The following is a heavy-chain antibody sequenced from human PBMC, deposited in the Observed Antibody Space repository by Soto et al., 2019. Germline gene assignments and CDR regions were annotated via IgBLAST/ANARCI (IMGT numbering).Heavy chain of an antibody. D-gene: IGHD1-26*01. J-gene: IGHJ5*02. CDR2: INAYNGNT. V-gene: IGHV1-18*01. CDR1: DYTFTSYG. CDR3: ARRELVRSDNWFDP. Sequence: ASVKVSCKASDYTFTSYGISGVRQAPGQGLEWMGWINAYNGNTHYAEKFQGRVTMTTDTSTSTAYMELRSLRSDDTAVYFCARRELVRSDNWFDPWGQGTLVTVSS.